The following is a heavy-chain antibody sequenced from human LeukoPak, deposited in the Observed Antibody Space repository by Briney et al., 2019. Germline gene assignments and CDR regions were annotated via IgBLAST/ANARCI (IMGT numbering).Heavy chain of an antibody. Sequence: GGSLRLSCEASGFTFSSYWMHWVRQAPGKGLVWVSRINSDGSSTSYADSVKGRFTISRDNAKNTLYLQMNSLRAEDTAVYYCAKVSVERGYSGYDDYWGQGTLVTVSS. V-gene: IGHV3-74*01. D-gene: IGHD5-12*01. CDR1: GFTFSSYW. CDR3: AKVSVERGYSGYDDY. CDR2: INSDGSST. J-gene: IGHJ4*02.